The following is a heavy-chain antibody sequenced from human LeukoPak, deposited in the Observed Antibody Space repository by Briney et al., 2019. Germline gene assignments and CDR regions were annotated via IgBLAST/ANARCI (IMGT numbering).Heavy chain of an antibody. V-gene: IGHV1-69*13. D-gene: IGHD2-2*01. CDR1: GGTFSSYA. CDR3: ARDPRYCSSTSCLYYFDY. Sequence: SVKVSCKASGGTFSSYAISWVRQAPGQGLEWKGGIIPIFGTANYAQKFQGRVTITADESTSTAYMELSSLRSEDTAVYYCARDPRYCSSTSCLYYFDYWGQGTLVTVSS. CDR2: IIPIFGTA. J-gene: IGHJ4*02.